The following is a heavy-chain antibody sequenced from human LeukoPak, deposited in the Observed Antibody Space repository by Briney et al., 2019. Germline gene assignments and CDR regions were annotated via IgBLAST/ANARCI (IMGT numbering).Heavy chain of an antibody. J-gene: IGHJ4*02. CDR3: ARNPYSGYDLGVFDY. CDR1: GGSFSGYY. V-gene: IGHV4-34*01. D-gene: IGHD5-12*01. Sequence: SETLSLTCAVYGGSFSGYYWSWIRQPPGKGLEWIGEINHSGSTNYNPSLKSRVTISVDTSKNQYSLNLSSVTAADTAVYYCARNPYSGYDLGVFDYWGQGTLATVSS. CDR2: INHSGST.